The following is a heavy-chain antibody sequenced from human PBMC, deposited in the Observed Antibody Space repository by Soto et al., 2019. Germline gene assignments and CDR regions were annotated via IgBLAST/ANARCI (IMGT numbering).Heavy chain of an antibody. V-gene: IGHV3-13*01. CDR1: GFTFSSYD. D-gene: IGHD3-10*01. Sequence: GGSLRLSCAASGFTFSSYDMHWVRQATGKGLEWVSAIGTAGDTYYPGSVKGRFTISRENAKNSLYLQMNSLRAEDTAVYYCARVVYGSGSYYEDAFDIWGQGTMVTVSS. CDR3: ARVVYGSGSYYEDAFDI. CDR2: IGTAGDT. J-gene: IGHJ3*02.